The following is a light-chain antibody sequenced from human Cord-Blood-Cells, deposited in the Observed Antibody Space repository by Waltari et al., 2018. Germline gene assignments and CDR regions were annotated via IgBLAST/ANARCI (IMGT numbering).Light chain of an antibody. CDR3: QQRSNWLT. CDR1: QSVSSY. Sequence: EIXXXXSPATLSLSPGXXXTLSCRASQSVSSYLAWYQQKPGQAPRLLIYDASNRATGIPARFSGSGSGTDFTLTISSLEPEDFAVYYCQQRSNWLTFGGGTKVEIK. CDR2: DAS. J-gene: IGKJ4*01. V-gene: IGKV3-11*01.